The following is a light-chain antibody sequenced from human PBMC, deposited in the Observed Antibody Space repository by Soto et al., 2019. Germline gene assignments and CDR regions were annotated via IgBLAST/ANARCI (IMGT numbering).Light chain of an antibody. CDR3: QAWDSSTVV. CDR1: KLGDKY. CDR2: QDS. V-gene: IGLV3-1*01. J-gene: IGLJ2*01. Sequence: SYELTQPPSVSVSPGQTASITCSGDKLGDKYACWYQQKPGQSPVLVIYQDSKRPSGIPERFSGSNSGNIATLTISGTQAMDEADYCCQAWDSSTVVFGGGTKVTVL.